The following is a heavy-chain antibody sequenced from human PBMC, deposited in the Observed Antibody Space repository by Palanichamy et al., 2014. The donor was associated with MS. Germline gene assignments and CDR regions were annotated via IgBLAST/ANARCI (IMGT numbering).Heavy chain of an antibody. D-gene: IGHD2-15*01. V-gene: IGHV3-33*01. CDR1: IHLHYLW. Sequence: QLVEVWGRAWSSLEVPETLLCSVWIHLHYLWHALVRQAPGKGLEWVAVIWSVGTNKYYADSVKGRFTISRDNSKNTLYLQMNSLRAEDTAVYFCARGGYCSGGSCYGDYNYGMDVWGQGTTVTVSS. J-gene: IGHJ6*02. CDR2: IWSVGTNK. CDR3: ARGGYCSGGSCYGDYNYGMDV.